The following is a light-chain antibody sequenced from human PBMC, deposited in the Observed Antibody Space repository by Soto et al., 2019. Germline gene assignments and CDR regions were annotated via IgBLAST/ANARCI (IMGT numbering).Light chain of an antibody. CDR3: PQFNTYPLT. J-gene: IGKJ4*01. V-gene: IGKV1-9*01. CDR1: QGINDY. Sequence: DIQLTQSPSFLSASVGDRVTITCRASQGINDYLARYQQKPGKAPKLLIYAASTLQSEVPSRFSGSASGTEFTLTISSLQPEDFATYYCPQFNTYPLTFGGGTKVLVK. CDR2: AAS.